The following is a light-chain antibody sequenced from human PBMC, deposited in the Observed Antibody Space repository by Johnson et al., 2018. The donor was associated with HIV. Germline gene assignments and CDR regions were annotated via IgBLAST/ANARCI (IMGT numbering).Light chain of an antibody. Sequence: QSVLTQPPSVSAAAGQKVTISCSGSSSNIGNNYVSWYQQFPGTVPKLLIYDNNKRPSGIPDRVSGSKTGTSASLGITGLPTGDEADYYCGIWDRSLSAYVFGTGTKVTVL. J-gene: IGLJ1*01. CDR3: GIWDRSLSAYV. CDR2: DNN. CDR1: SSNIGNNY. V-gene: IGLV1-51*01.